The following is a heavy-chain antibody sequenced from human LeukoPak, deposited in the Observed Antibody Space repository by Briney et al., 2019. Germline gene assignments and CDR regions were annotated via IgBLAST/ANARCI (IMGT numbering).Heavy chain of an antibody. V-gene: IGHV3-74*01. CDR1: GFTFSNYW. J-gene: IGHJ4*02. CDR3: ARDPSYYDSSGCDY. CDR2: INSDGSST. Sequence: GGSLRLSCAASGFTFSNYWMHWVRQAPGKGLVWVSRINSDGSSTSNADSVKGRFTISRDNAKNTLYLQMNSLRAEDTAVYYFARDPSYYDSSGCDYWGQGTLVTVSS. D-gene: IGHD3-22*01.